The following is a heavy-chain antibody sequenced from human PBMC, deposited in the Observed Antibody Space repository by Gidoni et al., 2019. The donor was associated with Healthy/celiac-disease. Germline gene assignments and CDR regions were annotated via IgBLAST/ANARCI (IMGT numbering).Heavy chain of an antibody. CDR1: GYTFTGYY. D-gene: IGHD6-13*01. CDR3: ARDAAGVDY. Sequence: QVQLVHSGPEAQKPGASLTVSCTASGYTFTGYYMHGVRQAPGQGLEWMGRINPNSGGKNYAQKFQGRVTMTRDTSISTAYMELSRLRSDDTAVDYCARDAAGVDYGGQVTLVTVSS. J-gene: IGHJ4*02. CDR2: INPNSGGK. V-gene: IGHV1-2*06.